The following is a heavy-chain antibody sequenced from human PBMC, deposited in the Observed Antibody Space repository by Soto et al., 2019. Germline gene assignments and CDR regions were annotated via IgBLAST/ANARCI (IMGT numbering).Heavy chain of an antibody. CDR2: MNPNSGNT. Sequence: QVQLVQSGAEVKKPGASVKVSCKASGYTFTSYDINWVRQATGQGLEWMGWMNPNSGNTGYAQKFQGRVTMTRNTSISTAYMEVGSRRPEDTAVYYCARGLVDFWSGYYTFDFWGQGTLVNVSS. V-gene: IGHV1-8*01. J-gene: IGHJ5*01. CDR1: GYTFTSYD. CDR3: ARGLVDFWSGYYTFDF. D-gene: IGHD3-3*01.